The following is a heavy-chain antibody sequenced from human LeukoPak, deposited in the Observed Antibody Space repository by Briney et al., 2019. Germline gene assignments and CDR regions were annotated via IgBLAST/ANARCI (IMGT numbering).Heavy chain of an antibody. CDR2: ISGSGTNI. V-gene: IGHV3-11*04. CDR3: ATSRVFDY. J-gene: IGHJ4*02. CDR1: GFNFGNYF. Sequence: GGSLRLSCTASGFNFGNYFMSWIRQSPGKGLEWVAFISGSGTNIHYADSVKGRFTISRDNAKNSLYLEMRSLRSEDTAVYYCATSRVFDYWGQGALISVSS.